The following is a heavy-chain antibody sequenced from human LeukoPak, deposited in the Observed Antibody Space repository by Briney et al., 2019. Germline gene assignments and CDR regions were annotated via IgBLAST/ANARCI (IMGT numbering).Heavy chain of an antibody. D-gene: IGHD5-24*01. V-gene: IGHV3-23*01. J-gene: IGHJ5*02. Sequence: PGGSLRLPCAASGFTFSTFAMTWVRQAPGKGLEWVADMVGSGDTYYADSVKGRFTISRGNSKITVYLQMNSLRVEDTAIYYCAKDLHYNDGRWEFDPWGQGTLVTVSS. CDR3: AKDLHYNDGRWEFDP. CDR1: GFTFSTFA. CDR2: MVGSGDT.